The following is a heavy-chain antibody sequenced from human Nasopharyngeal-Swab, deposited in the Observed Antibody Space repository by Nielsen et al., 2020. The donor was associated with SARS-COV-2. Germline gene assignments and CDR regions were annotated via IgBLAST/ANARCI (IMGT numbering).Heavy chain of an antibody. V-gene: IGHV1-46*01. D-gene: IGHD5-12*01. Sequence: ASVKVSCKASGYTFTSYYMHWVRQAPGQGLEWMGIINPSGGSKSYAQKFQGRVIMTRDTYTRTVYMELSSRRSEDTTVYYCACFYSGYDDSFDIWGQGTMVTVSS. CDR1: GYTFTSYY. CDR2: INPSGGSK. J-gene: IGHJ3*02. CDR3: ACFYSGYDDSFDI.